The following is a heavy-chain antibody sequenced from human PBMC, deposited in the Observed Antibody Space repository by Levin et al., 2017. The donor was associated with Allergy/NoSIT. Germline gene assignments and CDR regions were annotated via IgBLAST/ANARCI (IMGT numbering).Heavy chain of an antibody. D-gene: IGHD1-1*01. Sequence: GASVKVSFQGSGYSFTSYWIGWVRQMPGKGLEWMGIIYPGDSDTRYSPSFQGQVTISADKSISTAYLQWSSLKASDTAIYYCARRGTRDYYYYMDVWGKGTTVTVSS. CDR1: GYSFTSYW. J-gene: IGHJ6*03. CDR3: ARRGTRDYYYYMDV. CDR2: IYPGDSDT. V-gene: IGHV5-51*01.